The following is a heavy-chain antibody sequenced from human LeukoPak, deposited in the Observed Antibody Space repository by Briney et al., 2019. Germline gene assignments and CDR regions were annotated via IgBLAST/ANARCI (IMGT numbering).Heavy chain of an antibody. CDR2: INSGGDYK. D-gene: IGHD3-9*01. CDR1: GFTFNTFN. J-gene: IGHJ4*02. CDR3: ARGHYDVLASSYKWTPDY. V-gene: IGHV3-21*01. Sequence: AGGSLRLSCAPSGFTFNTFNMNWFRQAPGKGLEWVSSINSGGDYKYYADSVKGRFTPSRDNAKNSLSLQLISLRVEDTAIYYCARGHYDVLASSYKWTPDYWGQGTLVTVSS.